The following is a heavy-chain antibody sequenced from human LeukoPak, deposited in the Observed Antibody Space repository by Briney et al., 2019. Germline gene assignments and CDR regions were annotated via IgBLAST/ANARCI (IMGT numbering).Heavy chain of an antibody. CDR1: GESFSGYY. J-gene: IGHJ5*02. D-gene: IGHD6-13*01. CDR3: ARHSGPIRSSSSWYMEDGGWFDP. V-gene: IGHV4-34*01. Sequence: SETLSLTCAVYGESFSGYYWSWIRQPPGKGLEWIGSIYYSGSTYYNPSLKSRVTISVDTSKNQFSLKLSSVTAADTAVYYCARHSGPIRSSSSWYMEDGGWFDPWGQGTLVTVSS. CDR2: IYYSGST.